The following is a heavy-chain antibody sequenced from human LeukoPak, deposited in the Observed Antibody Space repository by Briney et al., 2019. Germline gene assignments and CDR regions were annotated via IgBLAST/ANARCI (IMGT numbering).Heavy chain of an antibody. CDR1: GFTFSGSA. D-gene: IGHD3-22*01. CDR2: IRSKANSYAT. CDR3: TSSYYYDSSGLSWDY. J-gene: IGHJ4*02. Sequence: GGSLRLSCAASGFTFSGSAMHWVRQASGKGLEWVGRIRSKANSYATAYAASVKGRFTISRDDSKNTAYLQMNSLKTEDTAVYYCTSSYYYDSSGLSWDYWGQGTLVTVSS. V-gene: IGHV3-73*01.